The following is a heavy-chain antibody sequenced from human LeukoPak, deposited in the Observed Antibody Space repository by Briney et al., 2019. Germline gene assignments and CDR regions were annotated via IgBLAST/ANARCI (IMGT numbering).Heavy chain of an antibody. CDR2: IIPIFGTA. J-gene: IGHJ4*02. CDR1: GGTFSSYA. Sequence: GASVKVSCKASGGTFSSYAISWVRQAPGQGLEWMGGIIPIFGTASYAQKFQGRVTITADESTSTAYMELSSLRSEDTAVYYCAKSLDFSQLGYFDYWGQGTLVTVSS. D-gene: IGHD3-3*01. CDR3: AKSLDFSQLGYFDY. V-gene: IGHV1-69*13.